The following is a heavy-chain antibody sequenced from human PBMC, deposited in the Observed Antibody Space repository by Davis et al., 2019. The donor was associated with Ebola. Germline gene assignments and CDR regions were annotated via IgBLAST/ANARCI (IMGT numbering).Heavy chain of an antibody. J-gene: IGHJ6*04. CDR1: GFTFSSYS. D-gene: IGHD3-3*01. CDR3: AKGGITIFGVVADYYYYYGMDV. CDR2: ISSSSSYI. Sequence: GESLKISCAASGFTFSSYSMNWVRQAPGKGLEWVSSISSSSSYIYYADSVKGRFTISRDNSKNTLYVQMNSLRAEDTAVYYCAKGGITIFGVVADYYYYYGMDVWGKGTTVTVSS. V-gene: IGHV3-21*04.